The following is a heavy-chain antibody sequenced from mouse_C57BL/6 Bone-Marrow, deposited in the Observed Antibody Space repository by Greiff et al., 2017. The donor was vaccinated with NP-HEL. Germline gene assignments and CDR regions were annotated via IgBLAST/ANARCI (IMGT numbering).Heavy chain of an antibody. J-gene: IGHJ1*03. CDR1: GYTFTSYW. D-gene: IGHD1-1*01. CDR2: IHPNSGST. V-gene: IGHV1-64*01. Sequence: VQLQQPGAELVKPGASVKLSCKASGYTFTSYWMHWVKQRPGQGLEWIGMIHPNSGSTNYNEKFKSKATLTVDKSSSTAYMQLSSLTSADSAVYYCARGTTVVRGYFDVWGTGTTVTVSS. CDR3: ARGTTVVRGYFDV.